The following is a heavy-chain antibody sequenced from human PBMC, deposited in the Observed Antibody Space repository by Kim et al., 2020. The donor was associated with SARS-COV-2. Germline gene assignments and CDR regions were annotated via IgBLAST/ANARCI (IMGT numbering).Heavy chain of an antibody. D-gene: IGHD3-10*01. CDR3: ARGYGSGSPYGMDL. Sequence: SETLSLTCAVSGGSISSGGYSWSWIRQPPGKGLEWIGYIYYSGSTYYNPSLKSRVTISVDRSKNQFSLKLSSVTAADTAVYYCARGYGSGSPYGMDLWGQGTTVTVSS. CDR1: GGSISSGGYS. V-gene: IGHV4-30-2*01. CDR2: IYYSGST. J-gene: IGHJ6*02.